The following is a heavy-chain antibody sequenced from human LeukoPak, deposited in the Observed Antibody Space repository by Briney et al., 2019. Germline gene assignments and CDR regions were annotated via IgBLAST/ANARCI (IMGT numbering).Heavy chain of an antibody. CDR3: GKASYDYDSSPSDI. CDR2: ISYDGSNK. V-gene: IGHV3-30-3*02. D-gene: IGHD3-22*01. J-gene: IGHJ3*02. Sequence: GGSLRLSCAASGFTFSSYAMHWVRQAPGKGLEWVAVISYDGSNKYYADSVKGRFTISRDNARNSLYLQMSSLRTEDTALYYCGKASYDYDSSPSDIWGQGTMVTVSS. CDR1: GFTFSSYA.